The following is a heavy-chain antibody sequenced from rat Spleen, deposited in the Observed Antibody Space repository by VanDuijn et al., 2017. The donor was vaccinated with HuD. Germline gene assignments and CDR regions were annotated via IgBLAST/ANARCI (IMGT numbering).Heavy chain of an antibody. CDR3: ARQWDY. CDR2: ISNARGIT. J-gene: IGHJ2*01. V-gene: IGHV5-31*01. Sequence: VQLKESGPGLVQPSQTLSLTCTVSGFSLSNYGVIWVRQPPGKGLEWVASISNARGITYYPDSVKGRFTISRDNAKSTLYLQMDSLRSEDTATYYCARQWDYWGQGVMVTVSS. CDR1: GFSLSNYG.